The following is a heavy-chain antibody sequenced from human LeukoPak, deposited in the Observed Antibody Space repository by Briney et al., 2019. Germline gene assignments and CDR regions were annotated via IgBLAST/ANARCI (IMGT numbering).Heavy chain of an antibody. CDR2: IYYSRST. D-gene: IGHD3-3*01. CDR3: ARHQVGGWTIFDY. CDR1: GGSISSYY. V-gene: IGHV4-59*08. Sequence: SETLSLTCTVAGGSISSYYWSWLRQPPGKGLEWIGYIYYSRSTNYNPSLKSRVTISVDTSKNQFSLKLSSVTAADTAVYYCARHQVGGWTIFDYWAREPWSPSPQ. J-gene: IGHJ4*02.